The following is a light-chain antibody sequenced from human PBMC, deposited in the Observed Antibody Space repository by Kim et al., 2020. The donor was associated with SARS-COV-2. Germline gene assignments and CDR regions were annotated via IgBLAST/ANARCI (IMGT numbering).Light chain of an antibody. CDR1: QSLSSSY. V-gene: IGKV3-20*01. CDR2: AAS. J-gene: IGKJ4*01. Sequence: EIVLTQSPGTLSLSPGERATLSCRASQSLSSSYLAWYQQKPGQAPRLLIYAASSRATGIPDRFSGSGSGTDFTLTLSRLEPEDFVVYYCQHYGSSPLTFGGGTKVDIK. CDR3: QHYGSSPLT.